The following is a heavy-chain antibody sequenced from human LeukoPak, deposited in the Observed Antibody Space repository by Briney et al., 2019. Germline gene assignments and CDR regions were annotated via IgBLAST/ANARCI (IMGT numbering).Heavy chain of an antibody. CDR1: GGSISSYY. Sequence: SETLSLTCTVSGGSISSYYWNWIRQPPGKGLEWIGYIYYSGSTNYNPSLKSRVSISVDTSKNQFSLKLSSVTAADTAVYYCARTGSTVTMLYPFDHWGQGTLVTVSS. V-gene: IGHV4-59*01. CDR2: IYYSGST. CDR3: ARTGSTVTMLYPFDH. J-gene: IGHJ4*02. D-gene: IGHD4-17*01.